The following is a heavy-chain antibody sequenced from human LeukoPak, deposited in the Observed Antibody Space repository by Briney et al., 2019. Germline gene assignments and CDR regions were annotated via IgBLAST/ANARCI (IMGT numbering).Heavy chain of an antibody. CDR3: ARAEQWLAPDFDL. Sequence: GASVKVSCKASGGTFISYAISWVRQAPGQGLEWMGGIIPIFGTANYAQKFQGRVTITADESTSTAYMELSSLRSEDTAVYYCARAEQWLAPDFDLWGRGTLVTVSS. CDR2: IIPIFGTA. J-gene: IGHJ2*01. D-gene: IGHD6-19*01. CDR1: GGTFISYA. V-gene: IGHV1-69*13.